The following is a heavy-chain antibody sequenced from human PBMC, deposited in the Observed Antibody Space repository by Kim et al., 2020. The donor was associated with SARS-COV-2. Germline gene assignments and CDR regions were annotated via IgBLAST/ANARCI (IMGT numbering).Heavy chain of an antibody. CDR2: ISYDVGNK. J-gene: IGHJ6*02. Sequence: GGSLRLSCAASGFTFSSYDMHWVRQAPGKGLEWVAVISYDVGNKYYADSVKGRFTISRDNSKNTLYLQMNSLRAEDTAVYYCAKDLFESGWVHYYYGMDVWGQGTTVTVSS. D-gene: IGHD1-1*01. CDR1: GFTFSSYD. V-gene: IGHV3-30*18. CDR3: AKDLFESGWVHYYYGMDV.